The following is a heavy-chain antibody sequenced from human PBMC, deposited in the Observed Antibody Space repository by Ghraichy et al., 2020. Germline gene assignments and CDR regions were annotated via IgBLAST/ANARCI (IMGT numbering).Heavy chain of an antibody. CDR2: MNPNSGNT. D-gene: IGHD3-10*01. CDR3: ARNPITMVRGEVVGWFDP. Sequence: ASVKVSCKASGYTFTSYDINWVRQATGQGLEWMGWMNPNSGNTGYAQKFQGRVTMTRNTSISTAYMELSSLRSEDTAVYYCARNPITMVRGEVVGWFDPWGQGTLVTVSS. CDR1: GYTFTSYD. J-gene: IGHJ5*02. V-gene: IGHV1-8*01.